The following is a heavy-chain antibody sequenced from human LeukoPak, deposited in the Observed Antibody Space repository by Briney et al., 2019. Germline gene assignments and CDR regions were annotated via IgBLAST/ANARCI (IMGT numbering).Heavy chain of an antibody. CDR2: IFSTSTYI. Sequence: GGSLRLSCAASGFTFKNYNMVWVRQAPGKGLEWVSFIFSTSTYIYYRDSVRGRFTISRDNAKNSLFLQMDSLTVEDTAIYYCARDFYDGFALDYWGQGIPVTVSS. V-gene: IGHV3-21*01. J-gene: IGHJ4*02. CDR3: ARDFYDGFALDY. CDR1: GFTFKNYN. D-gene: IGHD2/OR15-2a*01.